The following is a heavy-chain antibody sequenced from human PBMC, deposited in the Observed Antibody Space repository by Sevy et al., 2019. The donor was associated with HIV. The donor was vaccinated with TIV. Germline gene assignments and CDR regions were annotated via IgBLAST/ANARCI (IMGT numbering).Heavy chain of an antibody. CDR2: TRNKANSYTT. Sequence: GGSLRLSCAASGFTFSDHYMDWVRQAPGKGLEWFGRTRNKANSYTTEYAASVKGRFTISRDDSKNSLYLQMNSLKTEDTAVYYCARFGIVGATRYYYYYGMDVWGQGTTVTVSS. J-gene: IGHJ6*02. CDR1: GFTFSDHY. V-gene: IGHV3-72*01. CDR3: ARFGIVGATRYYYYYGMDV. D-gene: IGHD1-26*01.